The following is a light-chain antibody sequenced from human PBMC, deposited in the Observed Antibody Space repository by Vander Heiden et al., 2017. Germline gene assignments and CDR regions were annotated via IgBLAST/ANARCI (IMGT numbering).Light chain of an antibody. CDR1: QGISDF. CDR2: AAS. CDR3: QQLYIYPRT. V-gene: IGKV1-9*01. J-gene: IGKJ3*01. Sequence: IQLTQSPSSLSASVGDRVTITCRASQGISDFLAWYQQKPGQAPKLLIYAASVLHTGVPSRFSGSGSGTYFTLTITSLQPEDFATYYCQQLYIYPRTFGPGTKVDIK.